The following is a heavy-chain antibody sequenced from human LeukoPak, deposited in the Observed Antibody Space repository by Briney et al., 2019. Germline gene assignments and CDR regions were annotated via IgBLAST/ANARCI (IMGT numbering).Heavy chain of an antibody. Sequence: SETLSLTCTVSGGSISSGGYYWSWLRQHPGKGLEWIGYIYYSGSTYYNPSLKSRVTISVDTSKNQFSLKLSSVTAADTAVYYCARSSTYYYGMDVWGQGTTVTVSS. J-gene: IGHJ6*02. D-gene: IGHD1-1*01. CDR2: IYYSGST. V-gene: IGHV4-31*03. CDR3: ARSSTYYYGMDV. CDR1: GGSISSGGYY.